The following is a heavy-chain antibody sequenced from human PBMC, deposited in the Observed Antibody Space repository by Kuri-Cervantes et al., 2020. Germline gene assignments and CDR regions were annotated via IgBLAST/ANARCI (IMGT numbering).Heavy chain of an antibody. CDR1: GFSLSTSDV. CDR3: ARGPRGDTAMAQKKLPFDY. V-gene: IGHV4-4*02. Sequence: SGPTLVKPTQTLTLTCTFSGFSLSTSDVGVGWIRQPPGKGLEWIGEINHSGSTNYNPSLKSRVTISVDTSKNQFSLKLSSVTAADTAVYYCARGPRGDTAMAQKKLPFDYWGQGTLVTVSS. CDR2: INHSGST. J-gene: IGHJ4*02. D-gene: IGHD5-18*01.